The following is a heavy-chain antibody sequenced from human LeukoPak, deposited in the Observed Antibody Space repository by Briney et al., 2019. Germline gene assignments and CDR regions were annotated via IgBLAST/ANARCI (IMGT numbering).Heavy chain of an antibody. D-gene: IGHD2-2*01. CDR1: GGSISSGDYY. J-gene: IGHJ6*03. Sequence: PSQTLSLTCTVSGGSISSGDYYWSWIRQPPGKGLEWIGYIYYSGSTYYNPSLKSRVTISVDTSKNQFSLKLSSVTAADTAVYYCAREVAGYCSSTSCFPYYYYYYMDVWGKGTTVTVSS. V-gene: IGHV4-30-4*08. CDR3: AREVAGYCSSTSCFPYYYYYYMDV. CDR2: IYYSGST.